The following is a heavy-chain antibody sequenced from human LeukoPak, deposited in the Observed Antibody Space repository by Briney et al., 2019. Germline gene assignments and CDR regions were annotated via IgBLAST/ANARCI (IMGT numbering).Heavy chain of an antibody. J-gene: IGHJ3*02. CDR3: ARLSGWPSCGFDI. Sequence: PSETLSLTCTVSGGSINSHYWSWIRQPPGKGLEWIGYIYYTGNTNYHPSLKSRVTISADTSKNQFSLKLSSVTAAGTAVYYCARLSGWPSCGFDIWGQGTMVTVSS. V-gene: IGHV4-59*08. D-gene: IGHD5-24*01. CDR2: IYYTGNT. CDR1: GGSINSHY.